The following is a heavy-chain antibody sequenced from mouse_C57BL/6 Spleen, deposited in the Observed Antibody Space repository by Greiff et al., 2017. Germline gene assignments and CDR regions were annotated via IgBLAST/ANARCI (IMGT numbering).Heavy chain of an antibody. CDR1: GYTFTDYN. V-gene: IGHV1-22*01. CDR2: INPNNGGT. CDR3: ARRRDGYYFDY. J-gene: IGHJ2*01. Sequence: EVKLLESGPELVKPGASVKMSCKASGYTFTDYNMHWVKQSHGKSLEWIGYINPNNGGTSYNQKFKGKATLTVNKSSSTAYMELRSLTSEDSAVYYCARRRDGYYFDYWGQGTTLTVSS. D-gene: IGHD2-3*01.